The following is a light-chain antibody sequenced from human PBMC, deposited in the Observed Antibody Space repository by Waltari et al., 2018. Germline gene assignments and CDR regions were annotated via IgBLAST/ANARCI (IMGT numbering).Light chain of an antibody. CDR1: SSDVGGYDY. V-gene: IGLV2-8*01. CDR3: SSYAGSNLWV. CDR2: EVT. J-gene: IGLJ3*02. Sequence: QSALTQPPSASGSPGQSVTTSCTGTSSDVGGYDYVSWYQQHPDKAPKLMIYEVTKRPSVVPDRFSGSKSGNTASLTVSGLQAEDEADYYCSSYAGSNLWVFGGGTKLTVL.